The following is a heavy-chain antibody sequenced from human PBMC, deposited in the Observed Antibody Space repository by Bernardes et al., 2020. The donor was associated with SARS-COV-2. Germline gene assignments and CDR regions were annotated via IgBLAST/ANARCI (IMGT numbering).Heavy chain of an antibody. CDR2: FDPEDGET. D-gene: IGHD3-3*01. J-gene: IGHJ5*02. V-gene: IGHV1-24*01. Sequence: ASLKVFCKVSGFTLPAISIHWVRQAPGQGLEWMGGFDPEDGETIYAQKFQGRVTMTEDTSTDTAYMELSSLRSEDTAVYYCATQSPFLESSHWFDPWGQGTLVTVSS. CDR3: ATQSPFLESSHWFDP. CDR1: GFTLPAIS.